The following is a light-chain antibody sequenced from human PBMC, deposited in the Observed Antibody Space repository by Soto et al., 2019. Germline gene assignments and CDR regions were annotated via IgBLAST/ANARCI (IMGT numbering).Light chain of an antibody. Sequence: DIQMTQSPSSLSPSVGDRVTITCRASQDIRRYLSWYQQKTGTAPKFLIYSASGLHSGVPSRFSGSGSGTDFTLTISSLQPEDFATYYCLQTYSTPWTFGQGTKV. V-gene: IGKV1-39*01. J-gene: IGKJ1*01. CDR2: SAS. CDR3: LQTYSTPWT. CDR1: QDIRRY.